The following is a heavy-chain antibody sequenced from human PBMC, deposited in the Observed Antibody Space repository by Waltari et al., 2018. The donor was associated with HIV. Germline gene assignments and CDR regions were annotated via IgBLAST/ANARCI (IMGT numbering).Heavy chain of an antibody. CDR3: ARSPFTNVASTRKLGWLDP. D-gene: IGHD3-16*01. Sequence: QVQLQESGPGLVKPSETLSLSCIVSHDSVTNNYYYWAWIRQSPGKGLDWIGSLYYRGIPCYNPTPRSRVAMSLDTSRNQFSRNLTSVTVADTAFYYCARSPFTNVASTRKLGWLDPWGQGKLVTVSS. J-gene: IGHJ5*02. CDR1: HDSVTNNYYY. CDR2: LYYRGIP. V-gene: IGHV4-39*01.